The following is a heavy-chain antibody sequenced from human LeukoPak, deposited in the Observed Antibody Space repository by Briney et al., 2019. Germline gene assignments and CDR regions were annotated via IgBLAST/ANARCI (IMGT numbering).Heavy chain of an antibody. J-gene: IGHJ5*02. CDR3: ARMTYYYDSGSRNWFDP. D-gene: IGHD3-10*01. V-gene: IGHV1-8*03. CDR1: GYTFTSYD. Sequence: GASVKVSCKASGYTFTSYDSNWVRQPTGQGLEWMGWMNPNSGNTGYAQKFQGRVTITRNTSISTAYMELSSLRSDDTAVYYCARMTYYYDSGSRNWFDPWGQGTLVTVSS. CDR2: MNPNSGNT.